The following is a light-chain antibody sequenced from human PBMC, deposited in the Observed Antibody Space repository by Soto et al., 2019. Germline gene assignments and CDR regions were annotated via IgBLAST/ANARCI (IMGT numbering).Light chain of an antibody. Sequence: QSALTRPASVSGSPGQSITISCTGTSSDFGGYDYVSWYQQYPGKAPKLMIYDVSNRPSGVSDRFSGSKSANTASLTISGLQAEDEADYYCNSYTTSSSLYVFGTGTKVTVL. CDR2: DVS. V-gene: IGLV2-14*01. CDR1: SSDFGGYDY. CDR3: NSYTTSSSLYV. J-gene: IGLJ1*01.